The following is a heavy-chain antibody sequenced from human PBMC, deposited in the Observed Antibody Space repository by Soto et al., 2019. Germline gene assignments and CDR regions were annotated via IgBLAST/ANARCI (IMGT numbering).Heavy chain of an antibody. Sequence: PGGSLRLSCATPWFTVRSDYIRWVPQAPREGLGWVSVIYSGGSTYYADSVMGRFTISRDNSKNTLYLQMNSLRAEDTAVYYCARDKVVPAAMPPYYYYYGMDVWGQGPRSPSP. J-gene: IGHJ6*02. CDR1: WFTVRSDY. CDR2: IYSGGST. D-gene: IGHD2-2*01. CDR3: ARDKVVPAAMPPYYYYYGMDV. V-gene: IGHV3-53*01.